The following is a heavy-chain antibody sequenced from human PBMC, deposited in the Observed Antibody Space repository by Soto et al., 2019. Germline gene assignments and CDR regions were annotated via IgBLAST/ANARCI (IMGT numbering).Heavy chain of an antibody. CDR3: ARGETDLGV. CDR1: RDTFNKYA. CDR2: IIPIFSSR. V-gene: IGHV1-69*01. J-gene: IGHJ6*02. Sequence: QVQLVQSGAEVKKPGSSVKVSCKTSRDTFNKYAFNWVRQAPGQGLEWMGWIIPIFSSRNYAEKFQGSVTITADDSTRTAYMELRRQRFEDTAVYYCARGETDLGVWGQGTTVTVSS. D-gene: IGHD2-21*02.